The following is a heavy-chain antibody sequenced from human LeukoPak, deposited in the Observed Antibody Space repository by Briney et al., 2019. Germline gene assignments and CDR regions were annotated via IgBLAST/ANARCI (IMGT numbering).Heavy chain of an antibody. D-gene: IGHD3-9*01. V-gene: IGHV4-39*01. CDR3: ASLALHYDILTGSKYYFDY. J-gene: IGHJ4*02. CDR2: IYYSGST. CDR1: GGSISSSSYY. Sequence: SETLSLTCTVSGGSISSSSYYWGWIRQPPGKGLGWIGSIYYSGSTYYNPSLKSRVTISVDTSKNQLSLKLSSVTAADTAVYFCASLALHYDILTGSKYYFDYWGQGTLVTVSS.